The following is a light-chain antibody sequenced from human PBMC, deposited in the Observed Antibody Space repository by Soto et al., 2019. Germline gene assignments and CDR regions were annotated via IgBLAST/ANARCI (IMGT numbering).Light chain of an antibody. Sequence: QSALTQPASVSGSPGQSIAISCTGTSSDVGGYNSVSWYQQHPGKAPKLMIYNVSNRPSGVSDRFSGSKSGNTASLTISGLQAEDEADYYCSSYTSSNTYVFGTGTMVTVL. CDR3: SSYTSSNTYV. CDR2: NVS. J-gene: IGLJ1*01. V-gene: IGLV2-14*03. CDR1: SSDVGGYNS.